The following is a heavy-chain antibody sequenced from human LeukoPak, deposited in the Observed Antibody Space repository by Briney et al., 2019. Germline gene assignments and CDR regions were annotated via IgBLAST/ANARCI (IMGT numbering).Heavy chain of an antibody. CDR3: AKIGVIGNWYYDV. CDR1: GFSFSSHG. CDR2: ITSGSDYT. D-gene: IGHD3-10*01. V-gene: IGHV3-23*01. Sequence: GGSLRLSCAASGFSFSSHGMSCVRQAPWKGQEWVSSITSGSDYTFYADSAKGRFTISRDNSKNTLYLQMNSLRAGDTAIYYCAKIGVIGNWYYDVWGRGTLVTVSS. J-gene: IGHJ2*01.